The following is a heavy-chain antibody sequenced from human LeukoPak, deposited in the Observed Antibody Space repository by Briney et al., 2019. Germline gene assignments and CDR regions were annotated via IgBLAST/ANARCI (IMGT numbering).Heavy chain of an antibody. V-gene: IGHV3-66*01. CDR3: ARVQGSGLYRWF. CDR1: GFTVSSKY. Sequence: PGGSLRLSCETSGFTVSSKYMSWVRQAPGKGLEWVSTTYTGAGRYYADSVKGRFTISTDSSGNTLWLQMDSLRAEDTAVYYCARVQGSGLYRWFWGQGTLVTVSS. CDR2: TYTGAGR. J-gene: IGHJ4*02. D-gene: IGHD2-15*01.